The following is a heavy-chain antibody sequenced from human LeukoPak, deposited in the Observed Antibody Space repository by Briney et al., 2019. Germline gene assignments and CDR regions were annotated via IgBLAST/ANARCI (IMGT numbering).Heavy chain of an antibody. Sequence: ASVKVSSEASGYTFTADYMHCVPQTPGQGLEWMGWINPNIGGTNYAQNFQGRVTMTRDTSLSTAYMEQSRLRYAATGVYFSVREDAPRTGYYKNSHFDYWGQGTLVTVST. CDR1: GYTFTADY. V-gene: IGHV1-2*02. CDR2: INPNIGGT. J-gene: IGHJ4*02. D-gene: IGHD3-9*01. CDR3: VREDAPRTGYYKNSHFDY.